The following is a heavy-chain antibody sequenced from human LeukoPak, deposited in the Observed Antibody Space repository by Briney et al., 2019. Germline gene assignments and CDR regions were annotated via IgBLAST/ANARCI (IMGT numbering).Heavy chain of an antibody. CDR3: TRHAPDTAMVYYYYYMDV. D-gene: IGHD5-18*01. CDR1: GFTFSGSA. J-gene: IGHJ6*03. Sequence: PGGSLRLSCAASGFTFSGSAMHWVRQASGKGLEWVGRIRSKANSYATAYAASVKGRFTISRDDSKNTAYLQMNSLKTEDTAVYYCTRHAPDTAMVYYYYYMDVWGKGPTVTVSS. CDR2: IRSKANSYAT. V-gene: IGHV3-73*01.